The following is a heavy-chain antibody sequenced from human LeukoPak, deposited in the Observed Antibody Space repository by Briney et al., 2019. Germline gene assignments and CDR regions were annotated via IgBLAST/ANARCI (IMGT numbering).Heavy chain of an antibody. V-gene: IGHV3-20*01. D-gene: IGHD4-4*01. J-gene: IGHJ3*02. CDR3: ARARGDYRNDAFDI. CDR1: GFTFDDYG. CDR2: INWNGGST. Sequence: PGGSLRLSCAASGFTFDDYGMSWVRQAPGKGLEWVSGINWNGGSTGYADSVKGRFTISRDNAKNSLYLQMNSLRAEDTALYHCARARGDYRNDAFDIWGQGTMVTVSS.